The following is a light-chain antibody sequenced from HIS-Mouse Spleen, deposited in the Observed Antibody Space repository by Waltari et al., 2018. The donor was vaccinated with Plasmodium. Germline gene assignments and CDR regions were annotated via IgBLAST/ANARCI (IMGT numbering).Light chain of an antibody. CDR2: AAS. V-gene: IGKV1-39*01. Sequence: DIQMTQSPSSLSASVGDRVTITCRSSQSISSYLNWYQQKPGKAPKLLIYAASSLQSWVPSRFSGSGSGTDFTLTISSLQPEDFATYYCRQSYRTPPTFGGGTKVEIK. J-gene: IGKJ4*01. CDR1: QSISSY. CDR3: RQSYRTPPT.